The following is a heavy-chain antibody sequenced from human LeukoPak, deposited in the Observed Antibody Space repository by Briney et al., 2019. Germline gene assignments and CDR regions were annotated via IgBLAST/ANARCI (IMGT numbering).Heavy chain of an antibody. CDR1: GGSFSAFY. V-gene: IGHV4-34*01. Sequence: SETLSLTCSVYGGSFSAFYWNWIRQPPGKGLEWVGGVNHSGSTYYNPSLKSRVTFSVDTSKNQFSLKLSSVTAADTAVYYCPRLFCSGGSCYRWTVGTREINWFDPWGQGTLVTVSS. J-gene: IGHJ5*02. D-gene: IGHD2-15*01. CDR2: VNHSGST. CDR3: PRLFCSGGSCYRWTVGTREINWFDP.